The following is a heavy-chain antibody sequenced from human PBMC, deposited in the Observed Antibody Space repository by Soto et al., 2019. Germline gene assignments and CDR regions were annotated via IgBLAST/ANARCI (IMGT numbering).Heavy chain of an antibody. Sequence: QLQLQESGPGLVKPSDTLSLTCTDSGDSISSSSYYWGWIRQPPGKGLEWIGSIYYSGSTYYNPSLKSRVTISVDTSKNQFSLKLSSVTAADTAVYYCARHSIGPNYDILTGYFRYNWFDPWGQGTLVTVSS. CDR2: IYYSGST. CDR1: GDSISSSSYY. D-gene: IGHD3-9*01. CDR3: ARHSIGPNYDILTGYFRYNWFDP. V-gene: IGHV4-39*01. J-gene: IGHJ5*02.